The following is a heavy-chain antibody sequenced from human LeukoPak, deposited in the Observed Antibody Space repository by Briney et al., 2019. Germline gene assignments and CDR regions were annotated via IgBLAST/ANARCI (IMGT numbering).Heavy chain of an antibody. J-gene: IGHJ4*02. CDR1: GGSISSGSYY. D-gene: IGHD2-8*01. CDR2: IYTSGST. Sequence: SETLSLTCTVSGGSISSGSYYWSWIRQPAGKGLEWIGRIYTSGSTNYNPSLKSRVTISVDTSKNQFSLKLSSVTAADTAVYYCARLLYVRPYFDYWGQGTLVTVSP. CDR3: ARLLYVRPYFDY. V-gene: IGHV4-61*02.